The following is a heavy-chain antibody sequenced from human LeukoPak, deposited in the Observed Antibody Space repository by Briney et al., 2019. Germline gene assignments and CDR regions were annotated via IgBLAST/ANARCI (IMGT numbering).Heavy chain of an antibody. D-gene: IGHD2-15*01. Sequence: ASVKVSCKASGGTFSSYAISWVRQAPGQGLEWMGWISAYNGNTNYAQKLQGRVTMTTDTSTSTAYMELRSLRSDDTAVYYCARAGFCSGGSCYYYYGMDVWGQGTTVTVSS. J-gene: IGHJ6*02. CDR1: GGTFSSYA. V-gene: IGHV1-18*01. CDR2: ISAYNGNT. CDR3: ARAGFCSGGSCYYYYGMDV.